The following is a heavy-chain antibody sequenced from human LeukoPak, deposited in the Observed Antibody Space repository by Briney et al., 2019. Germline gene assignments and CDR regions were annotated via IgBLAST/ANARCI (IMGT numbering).Heavy chain of an antibody. J-gene: IGHJ5*02. V-gene: IGHV3-30*18. CDR3: AKDTFDP. CDR2: ISYDGSNK. CDR1: GFTFSSYG. Sequence: GTSLRLSCAASGFTFSSYGMHWVRQAPGKGLEWVAVISYDGSNKYYADSVKGRFTISRDNSKNTLYLQMNSLRAEDTAVYYCAKDTFDPWGQGTLVTVSS.